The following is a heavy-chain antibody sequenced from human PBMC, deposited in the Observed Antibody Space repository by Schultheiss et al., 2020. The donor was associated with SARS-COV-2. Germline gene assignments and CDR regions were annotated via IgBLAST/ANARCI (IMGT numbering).Heavy chain of an antibody. V-gene: IGHV3-21*01. Sequence: GESLKISCAASGFTFSSYSMNWVRQAPGKGLEWVSSISSSSSYIYYADLVKGRFTISRDNAKNSLYLQMNSLRAEDTAVYYCARAKDPNWNYARPFDPWGQGTLVTVSS. CDR1: GFTFSSYS. D-gene: IGHD1-7*01. CDR2: ISSSSSYI. J-gene: IGHJ5*02. CDR3: ARAKDPNWNYARPFDP.